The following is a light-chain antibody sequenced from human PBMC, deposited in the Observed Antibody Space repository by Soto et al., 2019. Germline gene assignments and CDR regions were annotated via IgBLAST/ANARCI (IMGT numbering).Light chain of an antibody. CDR2: DTS. J-gene: IGLJ3*02. CDR1: TGAVTSGHY. CDR3: LLSYSGTRAGV. Sequence: QAVVTQEPSLTVSPGGTVTLTCGSSTGAVTSGHYPYWFQQKPGQAPTTLIYDTSNKYSWTPARFSGSLLGDKAALTLSGAQPEDEADYFCLLSYSGTRAGVFGGGTKLTVL. V-gene: IGLV7-46*01.